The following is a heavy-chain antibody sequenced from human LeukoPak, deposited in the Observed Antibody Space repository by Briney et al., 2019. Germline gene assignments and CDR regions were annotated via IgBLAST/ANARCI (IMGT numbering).Heavy chain of an antibody. Sequence: PSETLSLTCTVSGYSISSGYYWGWIRQPPGKGLEWIGSIYHSGSTYYNPSLKSRVTISVDTSKNQFSLNLSSVTAADTAVYYCARSTGSYWYWGQGTLVTVSS. CDR2: IYHSGST. V-gene: IGHV4-38-2*02. CDR1: GYSISSGYY. J-gene: IGHJ4*02. D-gene: IGHD1-26*01. CDR3: ARSTGSYWY.